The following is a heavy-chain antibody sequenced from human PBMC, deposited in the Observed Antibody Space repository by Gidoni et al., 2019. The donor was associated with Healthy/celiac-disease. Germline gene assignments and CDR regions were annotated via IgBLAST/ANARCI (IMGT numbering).Heavy chain of an antibody. Sequence: QVQLVESGGGVVQPGRSLRISVAASGFTFSRYGMHWVRQAPSKGLEWVAVISYDGSNKYYADSVKGRFTISRDNSKNTLYLQMNSLRAEDTAVYYCAKDSGGMDWGQGTLVTVSS. CDR2: ISYDGSNK. CDR3: AKDSGGMD. V-gene: IGHV3-30*18. J-gene: IGHJ4*02. D-gene: IGHD6-25*01. CDR1: GFTFSRYG.